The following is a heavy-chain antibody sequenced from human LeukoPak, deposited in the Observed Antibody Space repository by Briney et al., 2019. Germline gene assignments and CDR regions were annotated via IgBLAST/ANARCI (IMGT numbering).Heavy chain of an antibody. CDR3: ARSPVYYDSSGYLDY. D-gene: IGHD3-22*01. V-gene: IGHV1-69*04. CDR2: IIPILGIA. CDR1: GGAFSSYA. J-gene: IGHJ4*02. Sequence: SVKVSCKASGGAFSSYAISWVRQAPGQGLEWMGRIIPILGIANYAQKFQGRVTITADKSTSTAYMELSSLRSEDTAVYYCARSPVYYDSSGYLDYWGQGTLVTVS.